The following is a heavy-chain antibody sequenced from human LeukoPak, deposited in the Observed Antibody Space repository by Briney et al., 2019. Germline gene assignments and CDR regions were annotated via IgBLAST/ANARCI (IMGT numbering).Heavy chain of an antibody. CDR2: IYSGGST. J-gene: IGHJ4*02. D-gene: IGHD6-19*01. CDR1: GFTVSSNY. V-gene: IGHV3-53*01. CDR3: ARDPLAVAGTSY. Sequence: PGGSLRLSCAASGFTVSSNYMSWVRQAPGKGLEWVSVIYSGGSTYYADSVKGRFTISRDNSKNTLYLQMNSLRAEDTAVYYCARDPLAVAGTSYWGQGTLSPSPQ.